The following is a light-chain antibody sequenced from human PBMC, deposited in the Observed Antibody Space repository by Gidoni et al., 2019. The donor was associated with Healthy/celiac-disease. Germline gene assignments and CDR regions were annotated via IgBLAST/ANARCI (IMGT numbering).Light chain of an antibody. CDR1: QSVSSN. V-gene: IGKV3-15*01. CDR3: QQYNNWPPWT. J-gene: IGKJ1*01. CDR2: VAS. Sequence: EIVMTQSQATLPVSPGERATLSCRASQSVSSNLAWYQQKPGQSPRLLIDVASTRATGIPARFSGSGSGTEFTLTISSLQSEDVAVYYCQQYNNWPPWTFGQGTKVEIK.